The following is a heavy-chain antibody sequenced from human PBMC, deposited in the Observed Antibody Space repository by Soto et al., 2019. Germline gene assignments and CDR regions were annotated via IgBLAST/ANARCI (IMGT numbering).Heavy chain of an antibody. Sequence: PGGSLRLSCAASGFTFSSYAMSWVRQAPGKGLEWVSAISGSGGSTYYADSVKGRFTISRDNSKNTLYLQMNSLRAEDTAVYYCAKDSNVAAAGTALDYWGQGTLVTSPQ. CDR2: ISGSGGST. D-gene: IGHD6-13*01. J-gene: IGHJ4*02. V-gene: IGHV3-23*01. CDR3: AKDSNVAAAGTALDY. CDR1: GFTFSSYA.